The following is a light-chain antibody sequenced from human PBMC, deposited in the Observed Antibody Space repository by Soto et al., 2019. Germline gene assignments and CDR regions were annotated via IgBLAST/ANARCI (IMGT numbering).Light chain of an antibody. CDR3: QQSYSTPHT. CDR2: AAS. J-gene: IGKJ2*01. Sequence: DIQMTQSPSSLSASVGDRVTITCRASQSISSYLNWYQQKPGKAPKLLIYAASSLQGGVPSRFSGSGSGTDFPLTSSSLQPEEFATYYCQQSYSTPHTFGQGTKLEIK. V-gene: IGKV1-39*01. CDR1: QSISSY.